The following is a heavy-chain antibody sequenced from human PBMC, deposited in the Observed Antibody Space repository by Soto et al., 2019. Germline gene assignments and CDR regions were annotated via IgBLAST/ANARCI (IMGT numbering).Heavy chain of an antibody. V-gene: IGHV4-31*03. D-gene: IGHD3-22*01. Sequence: SETLSLTCTVSGGSISSGGYYWSWIRQHPGKGLEWIGYIYYSGSTYYNPSLKSRVTISVDTSKNQFSLKLSSVTAADTAVYYCARRDYYDSSGYYPYFDYRGQGTLVTVSS. CDR3: ARRDYYDSSGYYPYFDY. CDR2: IYYSGST. J-gene: IGHJ4*02. CDR1: GGSISSGGYY.